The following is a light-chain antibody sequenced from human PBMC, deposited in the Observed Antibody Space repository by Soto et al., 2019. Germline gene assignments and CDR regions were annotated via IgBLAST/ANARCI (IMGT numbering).Light chain of an antibody. J-gene: IGKJ1*01. Sequence: EIVLTQSPATLSLSPGERATLSCRASQSVSSYLAWYQQKPGQAPRLLIYDASNRATGIPARFSGSGSGTDFTLTISSLEPEEFAVYYCQQRSNWPTTWTFGQGTKVEIK. CDR3: QQRSNWPTTWT. CDR1: QSVSSY. V-gene: IGKV3-11*01. CDR2: DAS.